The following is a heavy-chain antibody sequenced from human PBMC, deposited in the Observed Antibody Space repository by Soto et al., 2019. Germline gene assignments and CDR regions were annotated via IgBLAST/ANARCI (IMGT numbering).Heavy chain of an antibody. CDR3: TKRLRDVSIPGSWFDP. V-gene: IGHV5-51*01. CDR2: IYPGDSDT. Sequence: PGESLKISCKGSGYTFTDYWIGWVRQLPGKGLEWMGIIYPGDSDTRYSPSFQGHVTITVDKSTSTAYLQWSSLKASDTAIYYCTKRLRDVSIPGSWFDPWGQGTLVTVSS. J-gene: IGHJ5*02. CDR1: GYTFTDYW. D-gene: IGHD3-10*01.